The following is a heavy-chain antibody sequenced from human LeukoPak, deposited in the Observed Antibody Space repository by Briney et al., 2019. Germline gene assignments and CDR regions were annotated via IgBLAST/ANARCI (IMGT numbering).Heavy chain of an antibody. Sequence: ASVKVSCKVSGYTFTSYDINWVRQATGQGLEWMGWMNPNSGNTGYAQKFQGRVTMTRNTSISTAYMELSSLRSEDTAVYYCARGIPPYITIFGVLHDYWGQGTLVTVSS. CDR3: ARGIPPYITIFGVLHDY. V-gene: IGHV1-8*01. J-gene: IGHJ4*02. D-gene: IGHD3-3*01. CDR2: MNPNSGNT. CDR1: GYTFTSYD.